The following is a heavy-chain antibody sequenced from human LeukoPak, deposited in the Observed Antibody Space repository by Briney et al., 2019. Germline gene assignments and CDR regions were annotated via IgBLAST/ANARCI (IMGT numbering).Heavy chain of an antibody. CDR1: GGSISSYY. D-gene: IGHD4-11*01. Sequence: SETLSLTCTVSGGSISSYYWSWIRQPAGKGLEWIGRIYTSGSTNYNPSLKSRVTMSVDTSKNQFSLKLSSVTAADTAVYYCARGLPVTERLYYYYYGMDVWGQGTTVTVSS. J-gene: IGHJ6*02. V-gene: IGHV4-4*07. CDR3: ARGLPVTERLYYYYYGMDV. CDR2: IYTSGST.